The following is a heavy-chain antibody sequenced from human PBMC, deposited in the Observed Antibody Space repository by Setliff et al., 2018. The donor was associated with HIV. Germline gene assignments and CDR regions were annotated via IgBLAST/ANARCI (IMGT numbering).Heavy chain of an antibody. Sequence: SETLSLTCTVTGGSISTNNFYWGWIRQPPGKGLQWIGSIYFTGDSYYDPSLKSRVTTSVDTSNNQFSLILSPVTAADTAVYYCARYDYGDFDYWGQGTPVTVSS. D-gene: IGHD4-17*01. CDR2: IYFTGDS. J-gene: IGHJ4*02. CDR3: ARYDYGDFDY. V-gene: IGHV4-39*01. CDR1: GGSISTNNFY.